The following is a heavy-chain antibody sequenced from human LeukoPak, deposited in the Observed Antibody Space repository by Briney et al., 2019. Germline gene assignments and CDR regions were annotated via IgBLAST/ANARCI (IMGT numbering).Heavy chain of an antibody. J-gene: IGHJ4*02. V-gene: IGHV4-39*01. CDR2: IYYSGST. D-gene: IGHD3-3*01. CDR1: GGSISSSSYY. Sequence: SETLSLTCTVFGGSISSSSYYWGWIRQPPGKGLEWIGSIYYSGSTYYNPSLKSRVTISVDTSKNQFSLKLSSVTAADTAVYYCARSPSPFITIFGVVTKLYYFDYWGQGTLVTVSS. CDR3: ARSPSPFITIFGVVTKLYYFDY.